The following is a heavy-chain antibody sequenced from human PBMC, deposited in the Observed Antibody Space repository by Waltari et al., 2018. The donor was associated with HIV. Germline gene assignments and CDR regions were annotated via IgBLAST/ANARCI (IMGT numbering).Heavy chain of an antibody. V-gene: IGHV1-3*01. J-gene: IGHJ4*02. Sequence: QVQLVQSGAEVKKPGGSVTVSCKASGYTFINYAIHWVGQAPGQGLEGMGWVDGGHGNTTYSQKFQDRFTITRDTSASTAYMELSSLTSEDTAVYFCARGPSEKSIYWGQGTLVTVSS. D-gene: IGHD2-21*01. CDR3: ARGPSEKSIY. CDR2: VDGGHGNT. CDR1: GYTFINYA.